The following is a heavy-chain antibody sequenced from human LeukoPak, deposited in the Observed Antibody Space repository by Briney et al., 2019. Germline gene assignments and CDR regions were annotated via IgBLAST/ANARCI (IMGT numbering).Heavy chain of an antibody. J-gene: IGHJ4*02. Sequence: ASVKVSCKASGYTFTGDYMHWVRQAPGQGLEWMGWINPNSGGTNYAQKFQGRVTMTRDTSISTAYMELGRLRSDDTAVYYCARVRQQLVDFDYWGQGTLVTVSS. V-gene: IGHV1-2*02. CDR3: ARVRQQLVDFDY. CDR1: GYTFTGDY. CDR2: INPNSGGT. D-gene: IGHD6-13*01.